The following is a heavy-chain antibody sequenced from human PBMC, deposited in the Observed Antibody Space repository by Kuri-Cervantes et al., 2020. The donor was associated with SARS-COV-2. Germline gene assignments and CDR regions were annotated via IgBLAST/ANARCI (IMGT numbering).Heavy chain of an antibody. V-gene: IGHV4-4*02. J-gene: IGHJ1*01. CDR3: ATSSGWYREYFQH. D-gene: IGHD6-19*01. CDR2: VSLNGAF. CDR1: GGSITSNNW. Sequence: SETLSLTCTVSGGSITSNNWWSWVRQPPGKGLEWIGEVSLNGAFNYNPSLKTRVTISVDRSKNQFSLKLSSVTAADTAVYYCATSSGWYREYFQHWGQGTLVTVSS.